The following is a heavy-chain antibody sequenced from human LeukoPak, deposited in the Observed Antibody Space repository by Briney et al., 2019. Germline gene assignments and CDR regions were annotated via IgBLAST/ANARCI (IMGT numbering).Heavy chain of an antibody. CDR2: IYHSGST. Sequence: KSSETLSLTCAVSGGSISSGGYSWSWIRQPPGKGLEWIGYIYHSGSTNYNPSLKSRVTISVDTSKNQFSLKLSSVTAADTAVYYCARGFTVGYSYAQIKFDYWGQGTLVTVFS. CDR3: ARGFTVGYSYAQIKFDY. D-gene: IGHD5-18*01. J-gene: IGHJ4*02. CDR1: GGSISSGGYS. V-gene: IGHV4-30-2*01.